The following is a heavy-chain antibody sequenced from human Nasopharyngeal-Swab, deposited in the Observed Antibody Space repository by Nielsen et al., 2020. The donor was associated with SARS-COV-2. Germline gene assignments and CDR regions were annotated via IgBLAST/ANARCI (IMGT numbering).Heavy chain of an antibody. CDR2: LNGDATTV. CDR1: GFTFSSSW. CDR3: ARAGEYRFDY. J-gene: IGHJ4*02. V-gene: IGHV3-74*01. Sequence: GESLKISCAGSGFTFSSSWLHWVRQAQGEGLVWVARLNGDATTVDYADSVKGRFTISRDNAKNTLYLQMNGLRDEDTAIYYCARAGEYRFDYWGQGTLVTVSS. D-gene: IGHD7-27*01.